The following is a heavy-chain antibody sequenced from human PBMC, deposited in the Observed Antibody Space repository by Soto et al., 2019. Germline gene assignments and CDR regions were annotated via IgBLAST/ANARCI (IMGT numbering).Heavy chain of an antibody. D-gene: IGHD4-17*01. V-gene: IGHV3-53*01. CDR2: LYSGGNT. CDR1: GFSVTNNY. Sequence: GSLRLSCTASGFSVTNNYMSWVRQSPGKGLEWVSILYSGGNTYYADSVRGRFTISRVNSQNTLYLQMNNLRVDDTGVYYCARGADDYGDRVDYWGQGTLVTVSS. J-gene: IGHJ4*02. CDR3: ARGADDYGDRVDY.